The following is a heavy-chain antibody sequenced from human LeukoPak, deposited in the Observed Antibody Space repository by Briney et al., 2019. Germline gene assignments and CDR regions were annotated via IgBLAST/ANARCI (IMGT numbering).Heavy chain of an antibody. J-gene: IGHJ6*02. Sequence: SETLSLICTVSGGSISSYYWSWIRQPPGKGLEWIGYIYYSGSTNYNPSLKSRVTISVDTSKNQFSLKLSSVTAADTAVYYCARDGYSSSWYDKSYYYYGMDVWGQGTTVTVSS. D-gene: IGHD6-13*01. V-gene: IGHV4-59*01. CDR3: ARDGYSSSWYDKSYYYYGMDV. CDR2: IYYSGST. CDR1: GGSISSYY.